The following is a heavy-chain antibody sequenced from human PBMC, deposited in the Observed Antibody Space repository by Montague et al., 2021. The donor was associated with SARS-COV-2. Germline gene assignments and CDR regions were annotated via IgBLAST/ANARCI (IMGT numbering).Heavy chain of an antibody. D-gene: IGHD1-1*01. CDR3: ARAQNICFIANCVNYFDL. Sequence: SETLSLTCEVSGGSIRSYYWSWIRQSPGKGLEWIGYVHYTGSTKYNPSLKTRVTLSLDTPKNHFSLSLNSVTAADTAVYYCARAQNICFIANCVNYFDLWGQGALVSVSS. CDR1: GGSIRSYY. CDR2: VHYTGST. J-gene: IGHJ4*02. V-gene: IGHV4-59*01.